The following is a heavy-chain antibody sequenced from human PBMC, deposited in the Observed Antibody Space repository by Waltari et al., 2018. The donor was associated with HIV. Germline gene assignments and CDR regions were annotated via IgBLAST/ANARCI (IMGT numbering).Heavy chain of an antibody. D-gene: IGHD3-9*01. V-gene: IGHV3-30*01. CDR1: GFMFRMYS. J-gene: IGHJ4*02. Sequence: QVQLVESGGGVVKPGGSVRLSCAASGFMFRMYSMHWVRQAPGKGLEGVAVISVDGNRQFYADSVKGRFTISRDNSKNTLYLQMDSLRAEDTAVYYCARVDTLYYFDRPCDFWGQGTLVTVSS. CDR3: ARVDTLYYFDRPCDF. CDR2: ISVDGNRQ.